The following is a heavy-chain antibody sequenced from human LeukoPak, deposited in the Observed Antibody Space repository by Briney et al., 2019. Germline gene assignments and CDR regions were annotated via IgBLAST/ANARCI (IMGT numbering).Heavy chain of an antibody. CDR2: IRYDGSNK. D-gene: IGHD2-2*01. Sequence: SGGSLRLSCAASGFTFSSYGMHWVRQAPGKGLKWVAFIRYDGSNKYYADSVKGRFTISRDNSKNTLYLQMNSLRAEDTAVYYCAKVAGEYQLLLIHDAFDIWGQGTMVTVSS. V-gene: IGHV3-30*02. J-gene: IGHJ3*02. CDR3: AKVAGEYQLLLIHDAFDI. CDR1: GFTFSSYG.